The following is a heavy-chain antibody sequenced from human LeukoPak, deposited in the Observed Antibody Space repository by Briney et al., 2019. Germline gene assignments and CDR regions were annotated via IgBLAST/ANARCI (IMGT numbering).Heavy chain of an antibody. CDR3: ARDSAYCGGDCYSQGVYYFDY. V-gene: IGHV3-48*03. CDR1: GFTFSSYE. Sequence: GGSLRLSCAASGFTFSSYEMNWVRQAPGKGLGWVSYISSSGSTIYYADSVKGRFTISRDNAKNSLYLQMNSLRAEDTAVYYCARDSAYCGGDCYSQGVYYFDYWGQGTLVTVSS. D-gene: IGHD2-21*02. CDR2: ISSSGSTI. J-gene: IGHJ4*02.